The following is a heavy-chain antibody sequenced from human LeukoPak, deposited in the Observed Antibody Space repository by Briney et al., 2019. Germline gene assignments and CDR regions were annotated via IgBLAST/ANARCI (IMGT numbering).Heavy chain of an antibody. Sequence: GGSLRLSCAASGFTFSSYSMNWVRQAPGKGLEWVSSISISSSYIYYADSVKGRFIISRDNAKNSLYLQMNSLRAEDMAVYYCARDRLLTRALFDYWGQGTLVTVSS. V-gene: IGHV3-21*01. CDR2: ISISSSYI. D-gene: IGHD1-14*01. CDR1: GFTFSSYS. CDR3: ARDRLLTRALFDY. J-gene: IGHJ4*02.